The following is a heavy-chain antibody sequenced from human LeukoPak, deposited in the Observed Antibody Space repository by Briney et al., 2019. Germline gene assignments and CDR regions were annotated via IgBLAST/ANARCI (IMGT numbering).Heavy chain of an antibody. CDR2: INHSGST. D-gene: IGHD3-16*02. CDR1: GGSFSGYY. J-gene: IGHJ4*02. CDR3: ARVGYDYVWGSYRLLDY. Sequence: SETLYLTCAVCGGSFSGYYWSWIRQPPGKGLEWIGEINHSGSTNYNPSLKSRVTISVDTSKNQFSLKLSSVTAADTAVYYCARVGYDYVWGSYRLLDYWGQGTLVTVSS. V-gene: IGHV4-34*01.